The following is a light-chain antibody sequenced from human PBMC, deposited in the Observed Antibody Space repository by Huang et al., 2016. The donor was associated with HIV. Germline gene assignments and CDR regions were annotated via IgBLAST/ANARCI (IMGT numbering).Light chain of an antibody. CDR1: QSLSPTY. J-gene: IGKJ1*01. Sequence: EIVLTQSPGTLSLSPGERAALSCRASQSLSPTYLAWDQQRPGQGPRLLIYGTSTRATGIPDRFSGSGSGTDFTLTISRLEPEDFAMYYCQQYVRSPWTFGQGTKVEIK. CDR2: GTS. CDR3: QQYVRSPWT. V-gene: IGKV3-20*01.